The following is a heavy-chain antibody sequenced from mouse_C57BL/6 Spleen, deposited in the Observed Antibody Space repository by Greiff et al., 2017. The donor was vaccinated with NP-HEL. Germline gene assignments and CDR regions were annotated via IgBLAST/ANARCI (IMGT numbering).Heavy chain of an antibody. CDR3: ARTGGFTTVVASFDY. V-gene: IGHV1-9*01. CDR1: GYTFTGYW. Sequence: QVQLKQSGAELMKPGASVKLSCKATGYTFTGYWIEWVKQRPGHGLEWIGEILPGSGSTNYNEKFKGKATFTADTSSNTAYMQLSSLTTEDSAIYYCARTGGFTTVVASFDYWGQGTTLTVSS. D-gene: IGHD1-1*01. CDR2: ILPGSGST. J-gene: IGHJ2*01.